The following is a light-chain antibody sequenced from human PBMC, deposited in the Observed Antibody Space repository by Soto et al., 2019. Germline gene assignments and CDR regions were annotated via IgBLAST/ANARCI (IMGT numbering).Light chain of an antibody. CDR1: QSLSSN. J-gene: IGKJ2*01. Sequence: EIVMTQSPATLSVSPGERVTLSCRASQSLSSNLAWYQQKPGQVPRLLIHGTSTRATGIPARFSGSGSETEFTLTISSLQSEDFAVYYCHQYGSSPPYTFGQGTKPEI. CDR2: GTS. V-gene: IGKV3-15*01. CDR3: HQYGSSPPYT.